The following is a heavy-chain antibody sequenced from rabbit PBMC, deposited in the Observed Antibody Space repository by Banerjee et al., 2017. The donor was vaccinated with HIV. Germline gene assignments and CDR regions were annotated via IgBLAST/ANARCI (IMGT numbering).Heavy chain of an antibody. CDR3: ARNYVNAFDP. J-gene: IGHJ2*01. Sequence: QEQLEESGGGLVQPGASLTLTCKASGIDFSNYNFMCWVRQAPGKGLEWIACIDTNDGDTDYANWPKGRFTISKTSSTTVTLQMTSLTAADTATYFCARNYVNAFDPWGPGTLVTVS. V-gene: IGHV1S45*01. CDR2: IDTNDGDT. D-gene: IGHD1-1*01. CDR1: GIDFSNYNF.